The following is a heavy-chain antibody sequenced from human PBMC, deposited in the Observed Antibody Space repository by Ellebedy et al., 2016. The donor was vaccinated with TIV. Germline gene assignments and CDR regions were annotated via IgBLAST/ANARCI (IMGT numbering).Heavy chain of an antibody. CDR2: INHRGRA. Sequence: SETLSLTXTVSGGAISRYYWSWIRQPAGKGLEWIGEINHRGRATYNPSLKSRVTISLETSRSQFSLKLTSVTAADTAVYYCARTGLTTAAALEYWGQGILVTVSS. V-gene: IGHV4-34*01. CDR1: GGAISRYY. D-gene: IGHD4-17*01. J-gene: IGHJ4*02. CDR3: ARTGLTTAAALEY.